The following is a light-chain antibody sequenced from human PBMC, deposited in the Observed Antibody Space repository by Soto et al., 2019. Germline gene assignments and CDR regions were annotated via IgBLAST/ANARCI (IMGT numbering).Light chain of an antibody. CDR2: KVS. V-gene: IGKV2-30*02. J-gene: IGKJ3*01. CDR3: MQAKQWPFT. CDR1: QSLVHSDGNTY. Sequence: VVMTQSPLSLPVTLRQPASISCRSSQSLVHSDGNTYLEWFQQRPGQSPRRLIYKVSNRDSGVPDRISGSGSGTDFTLIISRVEAEDVGVYYCMQAKQWPFTFGPGTKVDIK.